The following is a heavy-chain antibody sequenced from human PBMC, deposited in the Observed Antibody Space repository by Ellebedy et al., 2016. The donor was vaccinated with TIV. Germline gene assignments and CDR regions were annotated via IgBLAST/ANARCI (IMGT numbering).Heavy chain of an antibody. CDR1: GFNFSKVW. Sequence: GESLKISXAASGFNFSKVWMNWVRQAPGKGLEWVSTMTGSGDATYYAESVKGRFTMSRDNSKNTLYLQMSSLRAEDTAFYYCAKNKWLDYYYSGVSSWGQGTLVTVSS. V-gene: IGHV3-23*01. J-gene: IGHJ5*02. D-gene: IGHD3-10*01. CDR3: AKNKWLDYYYSGVSS. CDR2: MTGSGDAT.